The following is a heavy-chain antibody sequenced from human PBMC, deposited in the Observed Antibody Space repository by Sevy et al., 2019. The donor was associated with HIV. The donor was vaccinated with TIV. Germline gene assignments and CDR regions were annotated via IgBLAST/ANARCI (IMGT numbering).Heavy chain of an antibody. V-gene: IGHV3-30*02. J-gene: IGHJ4*02. D-gene: IGHD3-22*01. CDR2: IRDDGSIK. Sequence: GGSLRLSCAASRFTFSTYAMSWVRQAPGKGLEWVAFIRDDGSIKSYAESVKGRVTISRDNSKNTVYLEMDSLTGEDTAVYYCAKDSTFVSLYYNSRGYGALRSYFDSWGQGALVTVSS. CDR1: RFTFSTYA. CDR3: AKDSTFVSLYYNSRGYGALRSYFDS.